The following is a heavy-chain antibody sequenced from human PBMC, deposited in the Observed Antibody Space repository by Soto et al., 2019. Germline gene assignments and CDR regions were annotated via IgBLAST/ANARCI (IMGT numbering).Heavy chain of an antibody. CDR2: IHFSGST. CDR1: GGSIRSYY. V-gene: IGHV4-59*12. J-gene: IGHJ4*02. D-gene: IGHD5-18*01. CDR3: VSGYPWVGFDY. Sequence: SETLSLTCAVSGGSIRSYYWTWIRQPPGKGQEWIGDIHFSGSTNYNPSLKSRVTISVDTSKNQFPLKLNSVTAADTAVYFCVSGYPWVGFDYWGQGTLVTVSS.